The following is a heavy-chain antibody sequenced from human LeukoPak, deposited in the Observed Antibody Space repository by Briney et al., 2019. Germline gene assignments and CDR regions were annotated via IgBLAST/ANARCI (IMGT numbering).Heavy chain of an antibody. CDR1: SGSISSSSYY. CDR2: VYYTGRT. J-gene: IGHJ3*01. D-gene: IGHD6-19*01. V-gene: IGHV4-61*05. Sequence: SETLSLTCTVSSGSISSSSYYWSWIRQPPGKGLQWIAYVYYTGRTLYNPSLERRVTISVDTSKTQFSLKLTSVTAADTAVYYCARHIPVSYDAFDLWGRGTMVTVSS. CDR3: ARHIPVSYDAFDL.